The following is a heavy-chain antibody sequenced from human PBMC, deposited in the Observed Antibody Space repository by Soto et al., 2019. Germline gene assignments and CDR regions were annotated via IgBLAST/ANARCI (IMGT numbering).Heavy chain of an antibody. Sequence: QVQLVESGGGVVQPGRSLRLSCAASGFTFSGYGMHWVRQAPGKAPAWVEAISYDGNNKYYADSVKGRCISSRDNSKNTLYLHMDSRSTEDTAVYDCANGLTSDSDPSFDYWGQGTMVTVSS. J-gene: IGHJ4*02. CDR3: ANGLTSDSDPSFDY. D-gene: IGHD3-16*01. V-gene: IGHV3-30*18. CDR2: ISYDGNNK. CDR1: GFTFSGYG.